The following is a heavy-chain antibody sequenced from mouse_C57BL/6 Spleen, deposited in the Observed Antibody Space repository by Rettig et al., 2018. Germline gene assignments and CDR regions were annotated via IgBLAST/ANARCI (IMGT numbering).Heavy chain of an antibody. J-gene: IGHJ4*01. CDR1: GYTFTNYW. CDR3: ARGGTTVVASYYAMDY. CDR2: IDPSDTYT. D-gene: IGHD1-1*01. V-gene: IGHV1-50*01. Sequence: QVQLQQPGAELVKPGASVKLSCKASGYTFTNYWMQWVKQRPGQGLEWIGEIDPSDTYTNYNQKFKGKATLTVDTSSSTAYMQLSSLTSEDSAVYYCARGGTTVVASYYAMDYWGQGTSVTVSS.